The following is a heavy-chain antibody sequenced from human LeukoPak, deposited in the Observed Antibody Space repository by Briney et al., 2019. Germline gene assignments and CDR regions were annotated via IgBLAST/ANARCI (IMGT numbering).Heavy chain of an antibody. CDR1: GFTFSSYA. J-gene: IGHJ3*02. CDR2: ISGSGGST. V-gene: IGHV3-23*01. D-gene: IGHD3-9*01. CDR3: AKDMHDILTGFIPYDAFDI. Sequence: GGSLRLSCAASGFTFSSYAMSWVRQAPGKGLEWVSAISGSGGSTYYADSVKGRFTTSRDNSKNTLYLQMNSLRAEDTAVYYCAKDMHDILTGFIPYDAFDIWGQGTMVTVSS.